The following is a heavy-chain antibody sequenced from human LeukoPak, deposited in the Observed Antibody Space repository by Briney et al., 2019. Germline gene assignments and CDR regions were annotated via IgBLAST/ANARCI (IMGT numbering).Heavy chain of an antibody. J-gene: IGHJ6*02. V-gene: IGHV3-21*01. CDR3: ARWIESYCSSTRCYYYHGMDV. Sequence: GGSLRLSCAASGFTFSSYSMNWVRQAPGKGLEWVSSISSSSSYIYYADSVKGRFTISRDNAMYSLYLQMNSLRAEDTAVYYCARWIESYCSSTRCYYYHGMDVWGQGTTVIVSS. CDR1: GFTFSSYS. D-gene: IGHD2-2*01. CDR2: ISSSSSYI.